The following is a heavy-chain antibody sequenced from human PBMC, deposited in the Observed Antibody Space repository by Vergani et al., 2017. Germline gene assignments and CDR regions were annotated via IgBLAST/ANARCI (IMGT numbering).Heavy chain of an antibody. CDR1: GGTFSSYA. D-gene: IGHD1-1*01. Sequence: VQLVQSGAEVKKPGSSVKVSCKASGGTFSSYAISWVRQAPGKGLEWVSAISGSGGSTYYADSVKGRFTISRDNSKNTLYLQMNSLRAEDTAVYYCAKVVHGPQSYFDYWGQGTLVTVSS. CDR3: AKVVHGPQSYFDY. V-gene: IGHV3-23*04. CDR2: ISGSGGST. J-gene: IGHJ4*02.